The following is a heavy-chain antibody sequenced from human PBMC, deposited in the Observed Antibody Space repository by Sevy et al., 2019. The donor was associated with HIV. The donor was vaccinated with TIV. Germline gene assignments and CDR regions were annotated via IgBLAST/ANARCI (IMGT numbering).Heavy chain of an antibody. Sequence: GGSLRLSCAASGFTFSSYAMSWVRQAPGKGLEWVSGISGSGGSTYYADSAKGRFTISRDNSKNTLYLQMNSLRAEDTAVYYCTKGGATVTTFRYGMDVWGQGTTVTVSS. D-gene: IGHD4-4*01. CDR3: TKGGATVTTFRYGMDV. J-gene: IGHJ6*02. CDR1: GFTFSSYA. V-gene: IGHV3-23*01. CDR2: ISGSGGST.